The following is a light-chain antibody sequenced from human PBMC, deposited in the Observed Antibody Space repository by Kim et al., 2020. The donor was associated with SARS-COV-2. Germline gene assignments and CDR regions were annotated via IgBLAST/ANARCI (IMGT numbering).Light chain of an antibody. CDR2: GAS. J-gene: IGKJ4*01. CDR3: QQYNNWPLT. V-gene: IGKV3-15*01. Sequence: SVSPGERATRSCRASQSVSSNLAWYQQKPGQAPRLLIYGASTRATGIPVTFSGSGSGTEFTLTISSLQSEDFAVYYCQQYNNWPLTFGGGTKLEI. CDR1: QSVSSN.